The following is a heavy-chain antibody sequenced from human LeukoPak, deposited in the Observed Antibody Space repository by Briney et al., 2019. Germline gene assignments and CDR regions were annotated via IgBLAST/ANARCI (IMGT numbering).Heavy chain of an antibody. D-gene: IGHD3-22*01. CDR2: IFYSGST. V-gene: IGHV4-39*07. J-gene: IGHJ4*02. Sequence: PSETLSLTCTVSGGSISTSNYYWGWIRQPPGKGLEWIGNIFYSGSTYYSPSLRSRVTISLDTSRNQFSLKLNSVTAADTAVYYCARVLRYYYDSSGYYFDYWGQGTLVTVSS. CDR1: GGSISTSNYY. CDR3: ARVLRYYYDSSGYYFDY.